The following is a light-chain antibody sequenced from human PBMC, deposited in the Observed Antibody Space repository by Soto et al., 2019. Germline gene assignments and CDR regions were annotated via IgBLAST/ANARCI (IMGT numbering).Light chain of an antibody. CDR1: QSIDTY. J-gene: IGKJ5*01. CDR2: GAS. CDR3: QHYASSPIT. V-gene: IGKV3-20*01. Sequence: VLTQSPDTLSLSPGATAILSCRASQSIDTYSAWYQFKPGQRPRLLIYGASSRALGIPDRFIGRGSGTNFTLTIHRLKPEDFAVYFCQHYASSPITFGQGTRLEIK.